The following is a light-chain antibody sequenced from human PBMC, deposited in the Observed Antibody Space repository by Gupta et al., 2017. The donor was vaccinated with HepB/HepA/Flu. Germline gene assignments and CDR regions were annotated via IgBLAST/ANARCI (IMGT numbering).Light chain of an antibody. Sequence: QSALTQPRSVSGSPGQSVTISCTGTSSDVGGHNYVSWYQRHPGKAPKLMIYDVIKRPSGVPDRFSGSKSGNTASLTISGLQEEDEADYYCCSDAGNLNVVFGGGTKLTVL. J-gene: IGLJ2*01. CDR1: SSDVGGHNY. CDR2: DVI. CDR3: CSDAGNLNVV. V-gene: IGLV2-11*01.